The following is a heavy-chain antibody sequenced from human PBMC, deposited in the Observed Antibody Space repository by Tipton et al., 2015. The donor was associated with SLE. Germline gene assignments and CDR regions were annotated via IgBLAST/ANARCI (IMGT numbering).Heavy chain of an antibody. CDR1: GGSIRSYY. J-gene: IGHJ4*02. CDR2: IYHSGST. D-gene: IGHD1-7*01. Sequence: LRLSCTVSGGSIRSYYWSWIRQPPGKGLEWIGSIYHSGSTYYNPSLKSRVTISVDTSKNQFSLKLSSVTAADTAVYYCANQNWNYYFWGQGNLVTVSS. V-gene: IGHV4-59*04. CDR3: ANQNWNYYF.